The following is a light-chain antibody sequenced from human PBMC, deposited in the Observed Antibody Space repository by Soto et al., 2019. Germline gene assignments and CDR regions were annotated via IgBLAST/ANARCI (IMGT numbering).Light chain of an antibody. J-gene: IGKJ5*01. CDR2: LGS. V-gene: IGKV2-28*01. CDR1: QPLLHSNGFNY. CDR3: MQALQSPRT. Sequence: DVVMTQSPPSPPVPPGEPASISCRSSQPLLHSNGFNYLDWYLQRPGQSPQLLIFLGSTRASGVPDRFSGSGSGTDFTLKISRVEAEDVGVYYCMQALQSPRTFGQGTRLEIK.